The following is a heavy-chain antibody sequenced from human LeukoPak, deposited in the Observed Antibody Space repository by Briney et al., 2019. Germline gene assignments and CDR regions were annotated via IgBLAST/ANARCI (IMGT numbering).Heavy chain of an antibody. Sequence: ASVKDSCKASGYTFTSYDINWVRQATGQGLEWMGWMNPNSGNTGYAQKFQGRVTMTRNTSISTAYMELSSLRSEDTAVYYCAREAGNMVVTNTGAFDIWGQGTMVTVSS. CDR2: MNPNSGNT. J-gene: IGHJ3*02. CDR3: AREAGNMVVTNTGAFDI. D-gene: IGHD4/OR15-4a*01. V-gene: IGHV1-8*01. CDR1: GYTFTSYD.